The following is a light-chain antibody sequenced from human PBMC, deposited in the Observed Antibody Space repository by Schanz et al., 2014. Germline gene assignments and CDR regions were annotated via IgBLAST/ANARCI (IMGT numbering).Light chain of an antibody. V-gene: IGKV1-33*01. J-gene: IGKJ2*01. CDR2: DAS. CDR3: EQYYSYPGYT. CDR1: QDISNY. Sequence: DIQMTQSPSSLSASVGDRVTITCQASQDISNYLNWYQQKPGKAPKLLIYDASNLETGVPSRFSGSGSGTDFTFTISSLQPEDIATYYCEQYYSYPGYTFGQGTRLESK.